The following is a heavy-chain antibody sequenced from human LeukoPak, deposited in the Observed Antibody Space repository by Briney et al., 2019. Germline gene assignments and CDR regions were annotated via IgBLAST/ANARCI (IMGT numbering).Heavy chain of an antibody. CDR1: GFTFSSYA. CDR2: ISGSGGST. D-gene: IGHD1-14*01. Sequence: PGESLRLSCAASGFTFSSYAMSWVRQAPGKGLEWVSGISGSGGSTYYADSVKGRFTISRDNSKNTLYLQMNSLRAEDTAVYYCANFHVLPIINDYWGQGTLVTVSS. V-gene: IGHV3-23*01. CDR3: ANFHVLPIINDY. J-gene: IGHJ4*02.